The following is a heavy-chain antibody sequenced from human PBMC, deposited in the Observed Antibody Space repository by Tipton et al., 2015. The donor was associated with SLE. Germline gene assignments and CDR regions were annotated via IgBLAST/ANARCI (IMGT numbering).Heavy chain of an antibody. Sequence: TLSLTCTVSRGSISISHYYWGWVRQSPGKGLEWIGTIYYSGTTYYNPSLVDRVSISLDTSKNQFSLEVHSVTAADTAVYSCARGSNWFFDFWGHDTLVTVSS. V-gene: IGHV4-39*07. CDR1: RGSISISHYY. CDR3: ARGSNWFFDF. D-gene: IGHD2/OR15-2a*01. CDR2: IYYSGTT. J-gene: IGHJ2*01.